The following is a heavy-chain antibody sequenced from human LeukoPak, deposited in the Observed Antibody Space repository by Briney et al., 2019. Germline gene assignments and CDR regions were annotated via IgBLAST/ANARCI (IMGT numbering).Heavy chain of an antibody. CDR1: GFTFSSYS. D-gene: IGHD3-10*01. CDR3: ARDPPPYYYGSGGERYYHYYYYMDV. CDR2: ISSSSSTI. Sequence: GGSLRLSCAASGFTFSSYSMNWVRQAPGKGLEWVSYISSSSSTIYYADSVKGRFTISRDNAKNSPYLQMNSLRAEDTAVYYCARDPPPYYYGSGGERYYHYYYYMDVWGKGTTVTVSS. V-gene: IGHV3-48*01. J-gene: IGHJ6*03.